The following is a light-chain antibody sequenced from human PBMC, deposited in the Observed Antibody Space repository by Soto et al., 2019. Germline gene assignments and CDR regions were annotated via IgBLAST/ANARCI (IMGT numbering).Light chain of an antibody. CDR1: SGHSSYA. Sequence: QLVLTQSPSASASLGASVKLTCTLSSGHSSYAIAWHQQQPGKGPRYLMKLNSDGSHSKGDGIPDRFSGSSSGAEHYLTISSLQSEDEADYYCQTWGTGIGVFGGGTKLTVL. CDR3: QTWGTGIGV. V-gene: IGLV4-69*01. J-gene: IGLJ2*01. CDR2: LNSDGSH.